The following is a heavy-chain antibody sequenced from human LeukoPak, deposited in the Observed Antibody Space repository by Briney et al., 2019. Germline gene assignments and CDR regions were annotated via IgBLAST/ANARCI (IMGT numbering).Heavy chain of an antibody. CDR2: INHSGST. V-gene: IGHV4-34*01. CDR1: GGSFSGYY. J-gene: IGHJ4*02. D-gene: IGHD4-17*01. CDR3: ARTHYGDLPFVY. Sequence: SETLSLTCAVYGGSFSGYYWSWIRQPPGKGREWIGEINHSGSTNYNPSLKSRVTISVDTSKNQFSLKLSSVTAADTAVYYCARTHYGDLPFVYWGQGTLVTVSS.